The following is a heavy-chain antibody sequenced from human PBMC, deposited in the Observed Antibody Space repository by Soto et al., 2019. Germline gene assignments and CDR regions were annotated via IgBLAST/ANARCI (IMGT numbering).Heavy chain of an antibody. Sequence: SETLSLTCAVSGGSISSSYDWSWIRQPPGKGLEWIGKIFFTGSAHYNPSLRNRVTMSVDTSKDQFSLTLTSVTAADTAVYYCARDGHGMDVWGQGTTVTVSS. J-gene: IGHJ6*02. CDR2: IFFTGSA. V-gene: IGHV4-61*01. CDR1: GGSISSSYD. CDR3: ARDGHGMDV.